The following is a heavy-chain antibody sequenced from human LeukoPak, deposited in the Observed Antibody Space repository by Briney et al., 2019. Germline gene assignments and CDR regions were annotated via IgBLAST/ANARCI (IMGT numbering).Heavy chain of an antibody. Sequence: ASVKVSCKASGYTFTGYYMHWVRQAPGQGLEWMGWINPNSGGTNYAQTLQGRVTMTRDTSISIVYMELSRLRTDDTAVYYCARALRYDDSSGYYAYWGQGNLVTVSS. J-gene: IGHJ4*02. V-gene: IGHV1-2*02. CDR1: GYTFTGYY. D-gene: IGHD3-22*01. CDR3: ARALRYDDSSGYYAY. CDR2: INPNSGGT.